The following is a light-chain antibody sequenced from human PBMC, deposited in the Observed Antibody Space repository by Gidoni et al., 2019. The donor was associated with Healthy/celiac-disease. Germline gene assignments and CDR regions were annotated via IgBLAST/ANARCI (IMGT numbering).Light chain of an antibody. CDR3: QQYGSSPGT. CDR1: QSVSSSY. Sequence: EIVLTPSPGTLSLSPGERATLSCRASQSVSSSYLAWYQQKPGQAPRLLIYGASSRATGIPDRFICSGSGTDFTLTISRLEPEDFAVYYCQQYGSSPGTFGQGTKLEIK. J-gene: IGKJ2*01. V-gene: IGKV3-20*01. CDR2: GAS.